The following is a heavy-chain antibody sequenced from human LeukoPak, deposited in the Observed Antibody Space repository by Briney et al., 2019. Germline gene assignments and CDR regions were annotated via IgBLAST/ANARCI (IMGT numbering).Heavy chain of an antibody. CDR2: IYYSGST. CDR3: ARWTTLLQGPKERDLHLLTPRRRGYFDY. Sequence: SETLSLTCTVSGGSISSSSYYWGWIRQPPGKGLEWIGSIYYSGSTYYNPSLKSRVTISVDTSKNQFSLKLSSVTAADTAVYYCARWTTLLQGPKERDLHLLTPRRRGYFDYWGQGTLVTVSS. CDR1: GGSISSSSYY. J-gene: IGHJ4*02. D-gene: IGHD3-9*01. V-gene: IGHV4-39*01.